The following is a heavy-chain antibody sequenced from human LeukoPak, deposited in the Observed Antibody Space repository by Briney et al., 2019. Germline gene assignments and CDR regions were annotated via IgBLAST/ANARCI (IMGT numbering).Heavy chain of an antibody. J-gene: IGHJ4*02. CDR2: IRYDGSNK. V-gene: IGHV3-30*02. Sequence: GGSLRLSCAASGFTFSSYGMHWVRQAPGKGLEWVAFIRYDGSNKYYADSVKGRFTISRDNSKNTLYLQMNSLRAEDTAVYHCAKDRVVPAANYFDYWGQGTLVTVSS. D-gene: IGHD2-2*01. CDR3: AKDRVVPAANYFDY. CDR1: GFTFSSYG.